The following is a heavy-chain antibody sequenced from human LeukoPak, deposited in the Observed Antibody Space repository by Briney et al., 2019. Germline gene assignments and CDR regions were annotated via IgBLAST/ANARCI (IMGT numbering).Heavy chain of an antibody. J-gene: IGHJ4*02. CDR1: GGSISSSSYY. V-gene: IGHV4-39*07. D-gene: IGHD3-16*01. Sequence: PSETLSLTCTVSGGSISSSSYYWGWIRQPPGKGLEWIGSIYYSGSTYYNPSLKSRVTISVDTSKNQFSLMVRSVTAADTAVYYCGRSAGFVHFDHWGQGTLVTVTS. CDR2: IYYSGST. CDR3: GRSAGFVHFDH.